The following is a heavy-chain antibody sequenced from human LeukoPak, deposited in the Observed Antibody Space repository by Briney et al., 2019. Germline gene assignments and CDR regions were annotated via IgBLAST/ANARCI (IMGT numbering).Heavy chain of an antibody. CDR2: ISGSGDRT. J-gene: IGHJ4*02. D-gene: IGHD3-10*01. CDR3: AKGYYGSGSYGWFDY. Sequence: PGGSLRLSCAASGFIFSNYAMSWVRQAPGKGLEWVSTISGSGDRTYYADSVKGRFTISRDNSKNTLFLHMNSLRAEDTAVYSCAKGYYGSGSYGWFDYWGQGTLVTVSS. CDR1: GFIFSNYA. V-gene: IGHV3-23*01.